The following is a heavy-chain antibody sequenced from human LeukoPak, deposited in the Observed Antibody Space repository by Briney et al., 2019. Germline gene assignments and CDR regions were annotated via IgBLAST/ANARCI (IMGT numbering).Heavy chain of an antibody. CDR3: ARPPPDCSSTSCYFDY. J-gene: IGHJ4*02. Sequence: GGSLRLSCAASGFTFSSYWMSWVRQAPGKGLEWVANIKQDGSEKYYVDSVKGRFTISRDNAKNSLYLQMNSLRAEDTAVYYCARPPPDCSSTSCYFDYWGQGTLVTVSS. V-gene: IGHV3-7*01. CDR2: IKQDGSEK. D-gene: IGHD2-2*01. CDR1: GFTFSSYW.